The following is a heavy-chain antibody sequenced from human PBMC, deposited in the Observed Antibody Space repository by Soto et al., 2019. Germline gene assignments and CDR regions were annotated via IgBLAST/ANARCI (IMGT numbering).Heavy chain of an antibody. D-gene: IGHD6-19*01. V-gene: IGHV4-39*01. Sequence: PSETLSLTCTVSGGSISSNSYYWVWIRQPPGKGLEWIGSFYYSGSTYYNPSLKSRVTISVDTSENQFSLKLSSVTAADTAVYYCARQVVDGTVAGTGSFDYWGQGTLVTVSS. CDR3: ARQVVDGTVAGTGSFDY. CDR1: GGSISSNSYY. CDR2: FYYSGST. J-gene: IGHJ4*02.